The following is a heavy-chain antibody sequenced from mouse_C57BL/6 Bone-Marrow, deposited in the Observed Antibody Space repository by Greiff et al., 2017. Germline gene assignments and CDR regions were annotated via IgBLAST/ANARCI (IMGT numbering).Heavy chain of an antibody. CDR2: ISDGGSYT. CDR3: AREPYYGSSYPWYFDV. Sequence: EVQGVESGGGLVKPGGSLKLSCAASGFTFSSYAMPWVRQTPEKRLAWVATISDGGSYTYYPDNVKGRFTISRDNAKNKRYLKMSHLKSEDTAMYYCAREPYYGSSYPWYFDVWGTGTSVTVSS. CDR1: GFTFSSYA. V-gene: IGHV5-4*01. D-gene: IGHD1-1*01. J-gene: IGHJ1*03.